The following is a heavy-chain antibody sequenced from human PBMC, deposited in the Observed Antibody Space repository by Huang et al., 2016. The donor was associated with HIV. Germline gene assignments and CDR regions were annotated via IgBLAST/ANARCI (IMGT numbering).Heavy chain of an antibody. J-gene: IGHJ6*03. D-gene: IGHD5-12*01. CDR1: RFTFSNYA. CDR2: ISYDGSNK. Sequence: QAQLVESGGGVVQPGRSLRLSCAASRFTFSNYAMHWVRQAPGKGLEWVAVISYDGSNKYDADSVKGRFTISRDNSKNTLYLQMNSLRAEDTAVYYCARDLWLRDLYYYYYMDVWGKGTTVTVSS. CDR3: ARDLWLRDLYYYYYMDV. V-gene: IGHV3-30-3*01.